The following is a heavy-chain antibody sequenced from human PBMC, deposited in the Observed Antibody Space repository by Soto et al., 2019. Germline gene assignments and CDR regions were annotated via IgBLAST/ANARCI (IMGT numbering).Heavy chain of an antibody. J-gene: IGHJ4*02. CDR3: AKDMVRGRGFDY. CDR2: ISGSGGST. CDR1: GFTFSGYA. D-gene: IGHD3-10*01. Sequence: RLSCAASGFTFSGYAMSWVRQAPGKGLEWVSAISGSGGSTYYADSVKGRFTISRDNSKNTLYLQMNSLRAEDTAVYYCAKDMVRGRGFDYWGQGTLVTVSS. V-gene: IGHV3-23*01.